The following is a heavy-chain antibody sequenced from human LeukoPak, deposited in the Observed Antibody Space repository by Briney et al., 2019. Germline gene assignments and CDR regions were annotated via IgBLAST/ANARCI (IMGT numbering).Heavy chain of an antibody. CDR3: AKATTSSGWFPEYYFDY. Sequence: GGSLRLSCEASGFTFSSYWMSWVRQAPGKGLEWVAHIKEDESDEYYVDSVRGRFTASRDNAKNSVNLQMNSLRAEDTAVYYCAKATTSSGWFPEYYFDYWGQGTLVTVSS. V-gene: IGHV3-7*01. J-gene: IGHJ4*02. CDR2: IKEDESDE. CDR1: GFTFSSYW. D-gene: IGHD6-19*01.